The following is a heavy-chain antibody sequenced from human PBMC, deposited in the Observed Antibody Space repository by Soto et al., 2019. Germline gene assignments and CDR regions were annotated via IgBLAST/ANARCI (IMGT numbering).Heavy chain of an antibody. J-gene: IGHJ5*02. CDR3: ARGGPAPLLWFGEINNWFDP. Sequence: ASVKVSCKASGYTFTGYYMHWVRQAPGQGLEWMGWINPNSGGTDYAQKFQGWVTMTRDTSISTAYMELSRLRSDDTAVYYCARGGPAPLLWFGEINNWFDPWGQGTLVTVSS. D-gene: IGHD3-10*01. V-gene: IGHV1-2*04. CDR1: GYTFTGYY. CDR2: INPNSGGT.